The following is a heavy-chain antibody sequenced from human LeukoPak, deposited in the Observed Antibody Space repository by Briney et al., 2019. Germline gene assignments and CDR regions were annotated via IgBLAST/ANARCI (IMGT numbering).Heavy chain of an antibody. CDR2: INLSGGST. J-gene: IGHJ5*02. CDR3: AKEGYCSTTSCLYKWFDP. Sequence: ASVKVSCRASGYTFTKQYMHWVRQAPAQGLEWMGFINLSGGSTNYAQKFQGRVTMTRDTSTSTVYMELSSLRSEDTAVYYCAKEGYCSTTSCLYKWFDPWGQGTLVTVSS. CDR1: GYTFTKQY. D-gene: IGHD2-2*01. V-gene: IGHV1-46*01.